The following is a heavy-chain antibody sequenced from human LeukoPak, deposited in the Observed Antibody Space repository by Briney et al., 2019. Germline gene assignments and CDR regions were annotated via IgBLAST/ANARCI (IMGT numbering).Heavy chain of an antibody. D-gene: IGHD4-23*01. V-gene: IGHV4-34*01. CDR3: ARGQTGSTVAYVLHYFDY. CDR1: GGSFSGYY. Sequence: SETLSLTCAVYGGSFSGYYWSWIRQPPGKGLEWIGEINHSGSTNYSPSLKSRVTISVDTSKNQSSLKLSSVTAADTAVYYCARGQTGSTVAYVLHYFDYWGQGTLVTVSS. CDR2: INHSGST. J-gene: IGHJ4*02.